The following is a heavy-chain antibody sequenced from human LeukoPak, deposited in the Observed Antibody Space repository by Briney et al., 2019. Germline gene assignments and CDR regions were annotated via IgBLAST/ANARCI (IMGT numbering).Heavy chain of an antibody. Sequence: GGSLRLSCAASGFTFNRYWMHWVRQAPGKGLVWVSRISPDGNSATYADSVKGRFTISRDNAKNTLYLQMNSLRAEDSAVYYCVSLDGVYYYHMDVWGQGTTVTVSS. CDR3: VSLDGVYYYHMDV. CDR2: ISPDGNSA. J-gene: IGHJ6*02. D-gene: IGHD3/OR15-3a*01. CDR1: GFTFNRYW. V-gene: IGHV3-74*03.